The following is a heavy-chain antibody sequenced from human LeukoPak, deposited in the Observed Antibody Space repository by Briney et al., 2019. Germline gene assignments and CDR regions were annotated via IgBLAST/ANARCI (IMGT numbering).Heavy chain of an antibody. D-gene: IGHD3-22*01. CDR1: GYTFTSYY. CDR2: INPSGGST. CDR3: ARSGAYYYDSSGYFLAY. Sequence: ASVKVSCKASGYTFTSYYMHWVRQAPGQGLEWMGIINPSGGSTSYAQKFQGRVTMIRDTSTSTVYMELSSLRSEDTAVYYCARSGAYYYDSSGYFLAYWGQGTLVTVSS. V-gene: IGHV1-46*01. J-gene: IGHJ4*02.